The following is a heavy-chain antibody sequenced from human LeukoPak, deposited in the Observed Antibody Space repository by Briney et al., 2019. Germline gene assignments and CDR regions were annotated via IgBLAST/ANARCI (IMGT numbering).Heavy chain of an antibody. CDR3: ARDRDYGTFDY. V-gene: IGHV3-21*01. CDR2: ISVSGTYI. Sequence: GGSLRLSCAASGFTFSRNGMAWVRQAPGKGLEWVSSISVSGTYIYYSDSVKGRFTISRDNSKNSLYLEMNSLRSDDTAIYYCARDRDYGTFDYWGQGTLVTVSS. CDR1: GFTFSRNG. D-gene: IGHD4-17*01. J-gene: IGHJ4*02.